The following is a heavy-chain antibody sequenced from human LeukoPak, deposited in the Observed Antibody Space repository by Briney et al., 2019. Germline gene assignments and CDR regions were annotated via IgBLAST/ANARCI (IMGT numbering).Heavy chain of an antibody. V-gene: IGHV3-30*18. CDR3: AKDPIAVDGNNYYGMDV. CDR1: GFTFSNYG. D-gene: IGHD6-19*01. Sequence: GRSLRLSCAASGFTFSNYGMYWVRQAPGKGLEWVAVISSDGGNKYYADSVKGRFTISRDNSKNTLYLQMNSLRAEDTAVYYCAKDPIAVDGNNYYGMDVWGQGTTVSVSS. CDR2: ISSDGGNK. J-gene: IGHJ6*02.